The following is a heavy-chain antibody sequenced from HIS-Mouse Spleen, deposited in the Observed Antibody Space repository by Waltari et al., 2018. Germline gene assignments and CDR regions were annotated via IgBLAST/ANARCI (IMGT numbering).Heavy chain of an antibody. CDR3: AREFGLLPPISSRDYDAFDI. D-gene: IGHD3-10*01. CDR1: GGSISSRSYF. Sequence: QLQLQESGPGLVKPSETLSLTCTVSGGSISSRSYFWGRIRPPPGKGLEWIGSIYYSGSTYYNPSLKSRVTISVDTSKNQFSLKLSSVTAADTAVYYCAREFGLLPPISSRDYDAFDIWGQGTMVTVSS. J-gene: IGHJ3*02. V-gene: IGHV4-39*07. CDR2: IYYSGST.